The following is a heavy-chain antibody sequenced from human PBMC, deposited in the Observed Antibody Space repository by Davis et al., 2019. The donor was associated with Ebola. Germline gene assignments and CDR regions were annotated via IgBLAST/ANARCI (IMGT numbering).Heavy chain of an antibody. J-gene: IGHJ6*02. D-gene: IGHD3-10*01. CDR2: ISSSSSYI. Sequence: PGGSLRLSCAASGFTFSSYSMNWVRQAPGKGLEWVSSISSSSSYIYYADSVKGRFTISRDNAKNSLYLQMNSLRAEDTAVYYCARFPVSDYYGSGSYYKEPSYYYYYGMDVWGQGTTVTVSS. V-gene: IGHV3-21*01. CDR1: GFTFSSYS. CDR3: ARFPVSDYYGSGSYYKEPSYYYYYGMDV.